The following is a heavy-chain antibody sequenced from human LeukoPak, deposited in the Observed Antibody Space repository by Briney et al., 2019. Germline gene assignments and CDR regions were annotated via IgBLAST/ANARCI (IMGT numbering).Heavy chain of an antibody. CDR1: GFTFRNYA. CDR2: ISGSGGST. J-gene: IGHJ6*03. CDR3: AREDYYYYYMDV. V-gene: IGHV3-23*01. Sequence: PGGSLRLSCAASGFTFRNYAMSWVRQAPGKGLEWVSAISGSGGSTYYADSVKGRFTISRDNAKNSLYLQMNSLRAEDTAVYYCAREDYYYYYMDVWGKGTTVTVSS.